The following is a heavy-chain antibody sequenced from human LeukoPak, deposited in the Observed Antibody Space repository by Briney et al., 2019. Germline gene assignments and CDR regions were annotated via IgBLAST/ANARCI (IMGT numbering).Heavy chain of an antibody. CDR3: VTDQTGRHPYFFDY. J-gene: IGHJ4*02. D-gene: IGHD3-10*01. Sequence: GGSLRLSCAASGFNFSTYWMIWVRQVPGKGLEWVANIKEDGSEIYYVDAVKGRFSISRDNAKTSLYLQMNNLSVADTAVYYCVTDQTGRHPYFFDYWGQGTLVTVSS. CDR1: GFNFSTYW. V-gene: IGHV3-7*01. CDR2: IKEDGSEI.